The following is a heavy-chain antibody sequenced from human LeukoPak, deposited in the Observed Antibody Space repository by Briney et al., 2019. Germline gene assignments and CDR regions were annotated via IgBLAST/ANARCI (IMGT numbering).Heavy chain of an antibody. J-gene: IGHJ4*02. D-gene: IGHD2-2*01. Sequence: AAVNVSCMASGYTFANFGIIWVRQAPRQGLEWMGWNSDYNGNTNCAQNLQSRVTLTTDTSTSKAYMKLRSLRADDTALYYCARTCSSSTSYMVHWGQGTLVTVSS. CDR1: GYTFANFG. CDR3: ARTCSSSTSYMVH. V-gene: IGHV1-18*01. CDR2: NSDYNGNT.